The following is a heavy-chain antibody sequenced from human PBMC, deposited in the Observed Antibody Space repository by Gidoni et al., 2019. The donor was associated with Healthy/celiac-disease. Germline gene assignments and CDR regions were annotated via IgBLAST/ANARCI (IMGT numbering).Heavy chain of an antibody. CDR2: IWYDGSNK. Sequence: QVQLVESGGGVVQPGMSLRLPCAASGFTFSSYGMHWVRQAPGKGLEWVAVIWYDGSNKYYADSVKGRFTISRDNSKNTLYLQMNSLRAEDTAVYYCAREIGSSWSPFAFDIWGQGTMVTVSS. CDR3: AREIGSSWSPFAFDI. D-gene: IGHD6-13*01. CDR1: GFTFSSYG. V-gene: IGHV3-33*01. J-gene: IGHJ3*02.